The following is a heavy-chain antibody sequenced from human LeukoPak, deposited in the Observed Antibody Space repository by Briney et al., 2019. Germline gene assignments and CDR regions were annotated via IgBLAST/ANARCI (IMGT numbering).Heavy chain of an antibody. J-gene: IGHJ6*02. D-gene: IGHD1-26*01. V-gene: IGHV3-9*01. CDR2: INWNSGSI. CDR3: AKDIGSTYYYGRDV. Sequence: PGGSLRLSCAASGFTFDDYAMHWVRQAPGKGLEWVSSINWNSGSIGYADSVKGRFTISRDNAENSLYLQMSGLRAEDTALYYCAKDIGSTYYYGRDVWGQGTTVTVSS. CDR1: GFTFDDYA.